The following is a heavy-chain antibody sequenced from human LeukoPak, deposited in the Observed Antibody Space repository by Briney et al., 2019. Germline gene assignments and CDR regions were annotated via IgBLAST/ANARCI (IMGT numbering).Heavy chain of an antibody. J-gene: IGHJ3*01. CDR1: GFTFSIYW. Sequence: PGGSLRLSCAASGFTFSIYWMSWVRQAPGKGLEWVANINPDGSQRYYVDSVKGRFTISRDNAKNSFFLQMNSLRADDTSLYYCVAGDWGARDSFDLRGRGTMVTVSS. CDR2: INPDGSQR. CDR3: VAGDWGARDSFDL. V-gene: IGHV3-7*01. D-gene: IGHD2-21*02.